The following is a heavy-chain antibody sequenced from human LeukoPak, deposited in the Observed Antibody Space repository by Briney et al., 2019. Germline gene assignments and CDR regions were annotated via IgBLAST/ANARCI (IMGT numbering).Heavy chain of an antibody. D-gene: IGHD3-16*01. Sequence: PSETLSLTCTVSGGSISSYYWSWIRQPPGKGLEWIGYIYYSGSTNYNPSLKSRVTISVDTSKNQFSLKLSSVTAADTAVYYCARAPYYDYVWGPYYFDYWGQGTLVTVSS. V-gene: IGHV4-59*12. CDR1: GGSISSYY. J-gene: IGHJ4*02. CDR2: IYYSGST. CDR3: ARAPYYDYVWGPYYFDY.